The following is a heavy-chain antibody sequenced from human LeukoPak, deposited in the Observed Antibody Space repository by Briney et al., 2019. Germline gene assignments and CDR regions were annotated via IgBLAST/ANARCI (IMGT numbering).Heavy chain of an antibody. Sequence: ASVTVSCKASGYTFTGYYMHWVRQAPGQGLEWMGWINPNSGGTNYAQKFQGRVTMTRDTSISTAYMELSRLRSDDTAVYYCARRPVGSGYIDYWGQGTLVTVSS. CDR2: INPNSGGT. CDR1: GYTFTGYY. CDR3: ARRPVGSGYIDY. D-gene: IGHD3-22*01. J-gene: IGHJ4*02. V-gene: IGHV1-2*02.